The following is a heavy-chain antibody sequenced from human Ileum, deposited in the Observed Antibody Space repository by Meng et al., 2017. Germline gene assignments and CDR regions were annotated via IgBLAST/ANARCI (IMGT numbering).Heavy chain of an antibody. CDR3: VRHGGKYFDS. D-gene: IGHD2-15*01. J-gene: IGHJ4*02. V-gene: IGHV4-4*02. CDR1: GGSISSSFY. Sequence: QVALQESGPGLVEPSGTLSLTCTVSGGSISSSFYWSWVRQSPGKGLEWIGQIYLAGSPNYNPSLESRVTISVDKSKNQFSLRLTSVTAADTAIFYCVRHGGKYFDSWGQGTLVTVSS. CDR2: IYLAGSP.